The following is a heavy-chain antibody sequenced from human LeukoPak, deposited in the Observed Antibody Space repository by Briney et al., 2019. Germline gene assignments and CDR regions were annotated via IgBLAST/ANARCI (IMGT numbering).Heavy chain of an antibody. CDR3: ARSPPPIKYSSSHNVNWFDP. V-gene: IGHV4-34*01. Sequence: SETLPLTCAVYGGSFSGYYWSWIRQPPGKGLEWIGEINHSGSTNYNPSLKSRVTISVDTSKNQFSLKLSSVTAADTAVYYCARSPPPIKYSSSHNVNWFDPWGQGTLVTVSS. D-gene: IGHD6-13*01. CDR2: INHSGST. CDR1: GGSFSGYY. J-gene: IGHJ5*02.